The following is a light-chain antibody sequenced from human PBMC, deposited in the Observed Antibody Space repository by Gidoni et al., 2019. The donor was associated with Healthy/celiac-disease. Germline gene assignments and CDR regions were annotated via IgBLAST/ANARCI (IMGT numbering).Light chain of an antibody. Sequence: EIVLTQSPGTLSLSPGERATLSCRASQSVSSSYLAWYQQKPGQAPRLLIYGASSRATGIPDRFRGSGSGTDFTLTISRLEPEDFAVYFCQQYGSSPGFGPGTKVDIK. J-gene: IGKJ3*01. CDR3: QQYGSSPG. CDR1: QSVSSSY. V-gene: IGKV3-20*01. CDR2: GAS.